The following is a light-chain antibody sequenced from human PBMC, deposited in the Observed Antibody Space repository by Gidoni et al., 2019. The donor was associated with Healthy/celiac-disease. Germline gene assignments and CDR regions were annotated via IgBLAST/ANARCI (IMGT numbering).Light chain of an antibody. CDR2: DAS. J-gene: IGKJ5*01. CDR3: QQRSI. Sequence: EIVLTQSPATLSLSPGERATLSCRASQSVSSYLAWYQQKPGQAPRLLIYDASNRATGIPARFSGSGSGTVFTLTISSLEPEDFAVYYCQQRSIFGQGTRLEIK. CDR1: QSVSSY. V-gene: IGKV3-11*01.